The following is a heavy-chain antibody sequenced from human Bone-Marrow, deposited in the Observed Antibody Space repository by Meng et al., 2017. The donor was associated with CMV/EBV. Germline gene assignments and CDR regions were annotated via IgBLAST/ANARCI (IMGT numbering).Heavy chain of an antibody. CDR2: ISSSSSYI. D-gene: IGHD3-3*01. Sequence: GGSLRLSCEASGFTFSSYSMNWVRQAPGKGLEWVSSISSSSSYIYYADSVKGRFTISRDNAKNSLYLQMNSLRAEDTAVYYCASLSFWSGYYGSPGPYYYYGMDFWGQGTMVTVSS. J-gene: IGHJ6*02. V-gene: IGHV3-21*01. CDR3: ASLSFWSGYYGSPGPYYYYGMDF. CDR1: GFTFSSYS.